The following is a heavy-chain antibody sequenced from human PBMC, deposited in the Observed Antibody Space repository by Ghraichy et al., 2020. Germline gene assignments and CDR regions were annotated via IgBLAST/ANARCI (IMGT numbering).Heavy chain of an antibody. D-gene: IGHD3-16*01. Sequence: GGSLRLSCAASGFTFTDNAMTWVRQAPGKGLEWVSLISASGTSTYYADSVKGRFTISRDNSKNTVYLQMNSLRVEDTAVYYCAKGNYDTLSGNHYYFDHWGQGTLVTASS. V-gene: IGHV3-23*01. J-gene: IGHJ4*02. CDR2: ISASGTST. CDR1: GFTFTDNA. CDR3: AKGNYDTLSGNHYYFDH.